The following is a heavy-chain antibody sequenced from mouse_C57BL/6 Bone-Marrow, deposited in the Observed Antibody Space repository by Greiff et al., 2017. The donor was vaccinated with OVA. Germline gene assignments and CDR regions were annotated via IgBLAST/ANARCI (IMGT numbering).Heavy chain of an antibody. CDR1: GYTFTDYE. CDR2: IDPETGGT. CDR3: TRGFY. V-gene: IGHV1-15*01. Sequence: QVQLQQSGAELVRPGASVTLSCTASGYTFTDYEMHWVQQTPVHGLEWIGAIDPETGGTAYKQKFKGKAILTADQSSSTAYMELRSLTSEDSAVYYCTRGFYWGQGTLVTVSA. J-gene: IGHJ3*01.